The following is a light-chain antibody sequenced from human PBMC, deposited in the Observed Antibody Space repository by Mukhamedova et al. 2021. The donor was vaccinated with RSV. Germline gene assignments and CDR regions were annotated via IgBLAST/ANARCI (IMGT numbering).Light chain of an antibody. CDR2: AAS. Sequence: WYQRRVHGKIPKLLIYAASTLQSGVPSRFSGSASGTDFTLTISSLQPDDVGTYHCQKYNSVPWTFGQGTKVEIK. V-gene: IGKV1-27*01. CDR3: QKYNSVPWT. J-gene: IGKJ1*01.